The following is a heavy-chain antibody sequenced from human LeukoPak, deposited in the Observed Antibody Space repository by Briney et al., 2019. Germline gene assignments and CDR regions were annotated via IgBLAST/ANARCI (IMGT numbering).Heavy chain of an antibody. V-gene: IGHV3-23*01. CDR3: AKGLTIFGVVNDY. J-gene: IGHJ4*02. CDR2: ISGSGGST. CDR1: GFTFSSYA. Sequence: GGSLRLSCAASGFTFSSYAMSWVRQAPGKGLEWVSAISGSGGSTYHADSVKGRFTISRDNSKNTLYLQMNSLRAEDTAVYYCAKGLTIFGVVNDYWGQGTLVTVSS. D-gene: IGHD3-3*01.